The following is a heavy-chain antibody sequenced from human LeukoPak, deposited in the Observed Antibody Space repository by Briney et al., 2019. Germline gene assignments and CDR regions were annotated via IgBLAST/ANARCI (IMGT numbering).Heavy chain of an antibody. CDR1: GGSISSYY. Sequence: SETLSLTCTVSGGSISSYYWSWIRQPPGKGLEWIGYIYYSGSTNYNPSLKSRVTISVDTSKNQFSLKLSSVTAADTAVYYCARSGLWFGPDYWGQGTLVTVSS. V-gene: IGHV4-59*08. CDR2: IYYSGST. CDR3: ARSGLWFGPDY. J-gene: IGHJ4*02. D-gene: IGHD3-10*01.